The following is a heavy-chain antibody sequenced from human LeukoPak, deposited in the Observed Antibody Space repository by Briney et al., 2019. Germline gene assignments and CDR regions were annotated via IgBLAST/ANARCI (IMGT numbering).Heavy chain of an antibody. Sequence: PGGSLRLSCAASGFTFSSYSMNWVRQAPGKGLEWVSYISSSSSTIYYADSVKGRFTISRDNAKNSLYLQMNSLRAEDTAVYYCARDGDYYGSGSYYYYYYYMDVWGKGTTVTVSS. CDR3: ARDGDYYGSGSYYYYYYYMDV. J-gene: IGHJ6*03. CDR1: GFTFSSYS. CDR2: ISSSSSTI. D-gene: IGHD3-10*01. V-gene: IGHV3-48*01.